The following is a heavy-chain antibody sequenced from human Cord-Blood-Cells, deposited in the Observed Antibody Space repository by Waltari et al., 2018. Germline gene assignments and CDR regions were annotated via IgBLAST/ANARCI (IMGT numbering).Heavy chain of an antibody. CDR2: IIPIFGTA. CDR1: GGTFSSYA. D-gene: IGHD3-3*01. Sequence: QVQLVLSGAEVTKPGASVKVPCKASGGTFSSYAISWVRQAPGPGLEWMGGIIPIFGTANYAQKFQGRVTITADESTSTAYMELSSLRSEDTAVYYCARTPNQYDFWSGYYFDYWGQGTLVTVSS. V-gene: IGHV1-69*01. J-gene: IGHJ4*02. CDR3: ARTPNQYDFWSGYYFDY.